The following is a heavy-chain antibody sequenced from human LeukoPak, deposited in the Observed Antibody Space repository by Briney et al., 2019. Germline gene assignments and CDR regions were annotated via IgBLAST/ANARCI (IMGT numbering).Heavy chain of an antibody. V-gene: IGHV1-46*01. CDR1: GYTFTSYY. CDR3: ARESSGWLGGFDP. CDR2: INPSGGST. J-gene: IGHJ5*02. D-gene: IGHD6-19*01. Sequence: ASVKVSCKASGYTFTSYYMHWVRQAPGQGLEWMGIINPSGGSTSYAQKFQGRVTMTRDMSTSTVYMELSSLRSEDTAVYYCARESSGWLGGFDPWGQGTLVTVSS.